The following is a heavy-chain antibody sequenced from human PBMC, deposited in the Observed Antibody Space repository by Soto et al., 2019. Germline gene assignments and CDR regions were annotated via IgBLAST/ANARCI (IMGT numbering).Heavy chain of an antibody. D-gene: IGHD6-13*01. CDR3: AISIAAAGTSALDP. V-gene: IGHV6-1*01. CDR2: TYYRSKWYN. Sequence: SQTLSLTCAISGDSVSSNSAAWNWIRQSPSRGLEWLGRTYYRSKWYNDYAVSVKSRITINPDTSKNQFSLQLNSVTPEDTAVYYCAISIAAAGTSALDPWGQGTLVTVSS. CDR1: GDSVSSNSAA. J-gene: IGHJ5*02.